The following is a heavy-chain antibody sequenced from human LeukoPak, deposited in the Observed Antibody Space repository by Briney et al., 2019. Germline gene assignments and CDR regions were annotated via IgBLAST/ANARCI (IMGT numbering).Heavy chain of an antibody. Sequence: PGRSLRLSCAASGFTFDDYGMSWVRQAPGKGLEWVSGINWNGGSTGYADSVKGRFTISRDNAKNSLYLQMNSLRAEDTALYYCARGYCSSTSCYFDYWGQGTLVTASS. J-gene: IGHJ4*02. CDR3: ARGYCSSTSCYFDY. V-gene: IGHV3-20*04. CDR1: GFTFDDYG. D-gene: IGHD2-2*01. CDR2: INWNGGST.